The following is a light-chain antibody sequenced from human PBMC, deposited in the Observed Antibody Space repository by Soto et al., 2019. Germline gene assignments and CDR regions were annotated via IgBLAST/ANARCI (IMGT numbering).Light chain of an antibody. CDR2: AAS. J-gene: IGKJ4*01. V-gene: IGKV1-12*02. Sequence: DIRMTQSPSSVSAPVGDRVTITCRASQSISTWLAWYQQKPGTAPNLLIYAASTLQSGVPARFSGSGSGTDFTLTISSLQPEDFATYYCQQLESYPSTFGGGTKV. CDR1: QSISTW. CDR3: QQLESYPST.